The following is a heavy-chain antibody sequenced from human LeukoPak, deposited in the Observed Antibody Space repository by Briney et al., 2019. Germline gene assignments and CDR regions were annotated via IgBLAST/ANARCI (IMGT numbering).Heavy chain of an antibody. Sequence: GGSLRLSCSASGFTFRTHALHWVRQAPGKGLEWVAMVWEGGNYKFYTESVKGRFTISRDNAKNSLYLQMNSLRAEDTAVYYCARGFNAARPYYFDYGGQGTLVTVSS. D-gene: IGHD6-6*01. CDR1: GFTFRTHA. CDR3: ARGFNAARPYYFDY. CDR2: VWEGGNYK. J-gene: IGHJ4*02. V-gene: IGHV3-33*01.